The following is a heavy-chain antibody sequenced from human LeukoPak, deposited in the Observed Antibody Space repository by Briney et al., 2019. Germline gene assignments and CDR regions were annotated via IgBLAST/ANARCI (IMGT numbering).Heavy chain of an antibody. V-gene: IGHV4-30-4*01. CDR2: IYYSGST. J-gene: IGHJ4*02. D-gene: IGHD3-22*01. Sequence: RPSETLSLTCTVSGGSISSGGYFWSWIRQHPGKGLEWIGYIYYSGSTYYNPSLKSRVTISVDTSKNQFSLKLTSVTAADSAVYYCARTLRITMIVDSSGLDYWGQGTLVTVSS. CDR1: GGSISSGGYF. CDR3: ARTLRITMIVDSSGLDY.